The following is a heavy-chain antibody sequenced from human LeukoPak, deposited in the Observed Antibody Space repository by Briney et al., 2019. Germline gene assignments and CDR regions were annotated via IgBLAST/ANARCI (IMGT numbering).Heavy chain of an antibody. V-gene: IGHV4-59*08. D-gene: IGHD3-22*01. J-gene: IGHJ5*02. CDR1: GGSISSYY. CDR3: ARLPTYYYDSSGYSP. Sequence: PSETLSLTCTVSGGSISSYYWSWIRQPPGKGLEWIGYIYYSGSTNYNPSLKSRVTISVDTSKNQFSLKLSSVTAADTAVYYCARLPTYYYDSSGYSPWGQGTLVTVSS. CDR2: IYYSGST.